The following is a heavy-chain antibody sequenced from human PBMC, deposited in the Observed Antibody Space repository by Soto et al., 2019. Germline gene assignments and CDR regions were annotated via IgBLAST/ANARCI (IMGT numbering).Heavy chain of an antibody. CDR2: ISYDGSNK. D-gene: IGHD2-2*01. J-gene: IGHJ6*02. V-gene: IGHV3-30-3*01. CDR3: ARERCSSTSCYERYYYYAMDV. CDR1: GFTFSSYA. Sequence: QVQLVQSGGGVVHPGRSLRLSCAASGFTFSSYAMHWVRQAPGKGLEWVPVISYDGSNKYYADSVKGRFTISRDNSKNTLYLQMNSLRAEDTAVYYCARERCSSTSCYERYYYYAMDVWRHGTTVTVSS.